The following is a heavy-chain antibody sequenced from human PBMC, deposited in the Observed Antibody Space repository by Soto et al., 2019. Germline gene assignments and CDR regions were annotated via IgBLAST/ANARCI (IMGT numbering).Heavy chain of an antibody. CDR1: GGSISSGDYY. D-gene: IGHD3-3*01. CDR3: ARGSYDFWSAIPGTLDY. CDR2: IYYSGST. J-gene: IGHJ4*02. V-gene: IGHV4-30-4*01. Sequence: QVQLQESDPGLVKPSQTLSLTCTVSGGSISSGDYYWSWIRQPPGKGLEWIGYIYYSGSTYYNPSLKSRVTISVDTSKNQFSLKLSSVTAADTAVYYCARGSYDFWSAIPGTLDYWGQGTLVTVSS.